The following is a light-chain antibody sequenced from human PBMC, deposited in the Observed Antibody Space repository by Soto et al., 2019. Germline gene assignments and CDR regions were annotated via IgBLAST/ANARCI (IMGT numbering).Light chain of an antibody. CDR3: QQYNDSFPYT. V-gene: IGKV1-5*03. J-gene: IGKJ2*01. Sequence: DIQMTQSPSTLSGSVGDRVTITCRASQSISSWLAWYQQKPGTAPKLLIYAASTLESGVPSRFSGSRSGTEFTLTVSSLQPDDFATYYCQQYNDSFPYTFGQGTKVDIK. CDR1: QSISSW. CDR2: AAS.